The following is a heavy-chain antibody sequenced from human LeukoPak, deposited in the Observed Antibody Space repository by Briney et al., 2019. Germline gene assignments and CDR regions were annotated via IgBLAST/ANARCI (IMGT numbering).Heavy chain of an antibody. D-gene: IGHD2-2*01. CDR2: IYHSGST. V-gene: IGHV4-4*02. Sequence: SETLSLTCAVSGGSISSSNWWSWVRQPPGKGLEWIGKIYHSGSTNYNPSLKSRVTIPVDKSKNQFSLKLSSVTAADTAVYYCARDLSAGYCSSTSCPFYYWGQGTLVTVSS. CDR1: GGSISSSNW. J-gene: IGHJ4*02. CDR3: ARDLSAGYCSSTSCPFYY.